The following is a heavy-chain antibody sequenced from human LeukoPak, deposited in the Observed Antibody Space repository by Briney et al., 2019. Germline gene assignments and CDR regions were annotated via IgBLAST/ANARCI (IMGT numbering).Heavy chain of an antibody. J-gene: IGHJ4*02. Sequence: QPGGSLRLSCAVSGFSYSSYAMSWVRQAPGKGLEGVSTISGSGDTYYVDSVKGRFTIYRDNSKNTLYLKMNSLRAEDTAVYYCAKEGGYNYGYLDSWGQGTLVTVSS. CDR3: AKEGGYNYGYLDS. CDR1: GFSYSSYA. D-gene: IGHD5-18*01. CDR2: ISGSGDT. V-gene: IGHV3-23*01.